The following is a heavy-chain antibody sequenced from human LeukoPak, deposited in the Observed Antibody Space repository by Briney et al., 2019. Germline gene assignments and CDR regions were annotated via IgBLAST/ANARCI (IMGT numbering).Heavy chain of an antibody. V-gene: IGHV4-39*01. D-gene: IGHD3-3*01. CDR3: ARLSITIFGVVISGFDY. J-gene: IGHJ4*02. Sequence: YYSGSTYYNPSLKSRVTISVDTSKNQFSLKLSSVTAADTAVYYCARLSITIFGVVISGFDYWGQGTLVTVFS. CDR2: YYSGST.